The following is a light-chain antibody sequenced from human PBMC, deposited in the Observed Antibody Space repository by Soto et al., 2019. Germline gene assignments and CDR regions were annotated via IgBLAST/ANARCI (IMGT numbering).Light chain of an antibody. J-gene: IGLJ3*02. CDR3: VAWDDNLSARV. CDR2: MNN. Sequence: QSVLTQPPSLSGTPGQTVTISCFGSRSNIGSSIVHWYQQLPGAAPKHLIYMNNQRPSGIPDRLSGSKSGTSASLVISGPRSEDEADYYCVAWDDNLSARVFGGGTKLTVL. CDR1: RSNIGSSI. V-gene: IGLV1-47*01.